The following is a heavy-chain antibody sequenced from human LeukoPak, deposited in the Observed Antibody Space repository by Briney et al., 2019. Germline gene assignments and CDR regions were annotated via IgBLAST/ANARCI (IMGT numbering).Heavy chain of an antibody. V-gene: IGHV4-59*12. CDR1: GGSISSYY. D-gene: IGHD2-2*01. J-gene: IGHJ5*02. Sequence: SETLSLTCTVSGGSISSYYWSWIRQPPGKGLEWIGYTYYSGSTNYNPSLKSRVTISVDTSKNQFSLKLSSVTAADTAVYYCARDRRKVVPAAGFSWFDPWGQGTLVTVSS. CDR3: ARDRRKVVPAAGFSWFDP. CDR2: TYYSGST.